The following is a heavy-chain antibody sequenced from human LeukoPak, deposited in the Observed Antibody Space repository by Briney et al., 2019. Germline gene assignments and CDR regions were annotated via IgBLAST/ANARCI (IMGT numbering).Heavy chain of an antibody. D-gene: IGHD6-13*01. CDR2: ISGSGGGT. CDR3: ANVIIVAAGYEYFQH. CDR1: GFTFSSYA. V-gene: IGHV3-23*01. J-gene: IGHJ1*01. Sequence: PGGSLRLSCAASGFTFSSYAISWVRQAPGKGLEWVSGISGSGGGTDYADSVKGRFTISRDNSKNTLYLQMNRLRAEDTAVYYCANVIIVAAGYEYFQHWGQGTLVSVSS.